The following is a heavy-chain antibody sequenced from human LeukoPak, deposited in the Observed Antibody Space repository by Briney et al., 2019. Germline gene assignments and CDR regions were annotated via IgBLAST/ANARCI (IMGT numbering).Heavy chain of an antibody. CDR1: GYTFTSYG. CDR3: ARDGAYYDILTGYHPLDY. J-gene: IGHJ4*02. D-gene: IGHD3-9*01. CDR2: ISAYNGNT. Sequence: ASVKVSCKASGYTFTSYGISWVRQAPGQGLEWMGWISAYNGNTNYAQKPQGRVTMTTDTSTSTAYMELRSLRSDDTAVYYCARDGAYYDILTGYHPLDYWGQGTLVTVSS. V-gene: IGHV1-18*04.